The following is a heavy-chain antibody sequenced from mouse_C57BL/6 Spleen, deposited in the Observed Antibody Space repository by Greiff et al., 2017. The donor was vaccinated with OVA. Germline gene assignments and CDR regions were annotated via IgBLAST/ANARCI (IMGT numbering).Heavy chain of an antibody. Sequence: QVQLQQSGPELVKPGASVKISCKASGYAFSSSWMNWVKQRPGKGLEWIGRIYPGDGDTNYNGKFKGKATLTADKSSSTAYMQLSSLTSEDSAVYVCAPYYYGSSDGFADWGQGTLVTVSA. J-gene: IGHJ3*01. CDR3: APYYYGSSDGFAD. V-gene: IGHV1-82*01. CDR2: IYPGDGDT. D-gene: IGHD1-1*01. CDR1: GYAFSSSW.